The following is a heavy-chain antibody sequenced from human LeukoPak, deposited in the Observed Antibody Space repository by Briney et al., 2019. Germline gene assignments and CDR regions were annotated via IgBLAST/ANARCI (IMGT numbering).Heavy chain of an antibody. CDR3: ARGPSDEYNWIRLYWYFDL. D-gene: IGHD1-20*01. J-gene: IGHJ2*01. CDR2: ITSTSDTI. V-gene: IGHV3-48*01. CDR1: GFTFNTYT. Sequence: GGSLGLSCAASGFTFNTYTMNWVRQAPGKGLEWLSYITSTSDTIYYADSVKGRFTISRDNAKNSLYLQMNSLRAEDTAVYYCARGPSDEYNWIRLYWYFDLWGRGTLVTVSS.